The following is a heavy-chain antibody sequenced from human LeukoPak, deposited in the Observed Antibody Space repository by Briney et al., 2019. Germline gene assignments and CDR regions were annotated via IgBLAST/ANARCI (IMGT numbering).Heavy chain of an antibody. CDR2: ISYDGSNK. CDR1: GFTFSSYG. D-gene: IGHD6-19*01. CDR3: AKDSAWSSGWYELAENPHPDY. Sequence: GGSLRLSCAASGFTFSSYGMHWVRQAPGKGLEWVAVISYDGSNKYYADSVKGRFTISRDNSKNTLYLQMNSLRAEDTAVYYYAKDSAWSSGWYELAENPHPDYWGQGTLVTVSS. V-gene: IGHV3-30*18. J-gene: IGHJ4*02.